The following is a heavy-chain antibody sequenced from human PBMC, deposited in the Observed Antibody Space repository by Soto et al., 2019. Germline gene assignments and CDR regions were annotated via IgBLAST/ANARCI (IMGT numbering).Heavy chain of an antibody. D-gene: IGHD1-26*01. J-gene: IGHJ6*02. V-gene: IGHV4-59*08. CDR1: GGSISSYY. CDR3: ARGVLLAPDV. CDR2: IYYSGRT. Sequence: SETLSLTCTVSGGSISSYYWSWIRQPPGKGLEWIGYIYYSGRTNYNPSLKSRVTVSIDPSKNQFSPQMSSITAADTAVYYCARGVLLAPDVWGQGTTVTVSS.